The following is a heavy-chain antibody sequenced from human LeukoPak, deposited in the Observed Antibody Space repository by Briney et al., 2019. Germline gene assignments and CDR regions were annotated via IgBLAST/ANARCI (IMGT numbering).Heavy chain of an antibody. J-gene: IGHJ4*02. CDR3: ARRLVRGVISPYGY. CDR1: GGSFSGCY. Sequence: SETLSLTCAVYGGSFSGCYWSWIRQPPGKGLEWIGEINHSGSTNYNPSLKSRVTISVDTSKNQFSLKLSSVTAADTAVYYCARRLVRGVISPYGYWGQGTLVTVSS. D-gene: IGHD3-10*01. V-gene: IGHV4-34*01. CDR2: INHSGST.